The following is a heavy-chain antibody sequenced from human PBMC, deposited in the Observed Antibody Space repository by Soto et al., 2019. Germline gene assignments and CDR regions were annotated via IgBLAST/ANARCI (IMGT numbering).Heavy chain of an antibody. CDR3: ARDYSSYGPFDY. J-gene: IGHJ4*02. CDR1: GFTVSSYS. CDR2: ISSSSTI. V-gene: IGHV3-48*01. Sequence: GGSLRLSCAASGFTVSSYSMNWVRQAPGKGLEWVSYISSSSTIYYADSVKGRFTISRDNAKNSLYLQMNSLRAEDTAVYYCARDYSSYGPFDYWGQGTLVTVSS. D-gene: IGHD5-18*01.